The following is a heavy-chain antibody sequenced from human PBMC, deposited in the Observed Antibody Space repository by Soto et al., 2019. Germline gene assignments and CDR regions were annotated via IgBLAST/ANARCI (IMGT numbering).Heavy chain of an antibody. CDR2: IDPSDSQT. CDR1: GYSFTSYW. J-gene: IGHJ4*02. Sequence: PGESLKISCKSSGYSFTSYWIGWVRQKPGKGLDWMGRIDPSDSQTYYSPSFRGHITISATKSITTVFLQWSSLRASDTAMYYCARQIYDSDTGPNFQYYFDSWGQGTPVTVSS. D-gene: IGHD3-22*01. CDR3: ARQIYDSDTGPNFQYYFDS. V-gene: IGHV5-10-1*01.